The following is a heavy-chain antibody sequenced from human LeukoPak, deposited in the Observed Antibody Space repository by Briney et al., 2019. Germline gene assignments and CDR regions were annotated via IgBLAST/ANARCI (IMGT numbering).Heavy chain of an antibody. CDR2: SRNEANIYTT. CDR1: GFTFSSYS. J-gene: IGHJ3*02. Sequence: GGSLRLSCAASGFTFSSYSMNWVRQAPGKGLEWVGRSRNEANIYTTKYAASVKGRFTISRDDSKNSLYLQMNSLKTEDTAVYYCASPVGATTVRAFDIWGQGTMVTVSS. V-gene: IGHV3-72*01. D-gene: IGHD1-26*01. CDR3: ASPVGATTVRAFDI.